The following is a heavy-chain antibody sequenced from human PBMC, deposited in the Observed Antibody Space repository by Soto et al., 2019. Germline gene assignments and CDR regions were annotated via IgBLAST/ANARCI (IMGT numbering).Heavy chain of an antibody. J-gene: IGHJ6*02. CDR3: ARYPMEDYFRGMDV. V-gene: IGHV4-4*02. D-gene: IGHD3-3*01. CDR1: GASITSSHY. Sequence: SETLSLTCTVSGASITSSHYWTWVRQTPGKGLEWIGEIYHTGNTNYNPSLKSRLTLSVDKSKNQFYLRLNSVTAADTGVFYCARYPMEDYFRGMDVWGPGTTVTVSS. CDR2: IYHTGNT.